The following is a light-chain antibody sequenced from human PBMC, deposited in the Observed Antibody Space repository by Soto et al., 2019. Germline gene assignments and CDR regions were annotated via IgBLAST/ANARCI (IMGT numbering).Light chain of an antibody. CDR2: EGS. J-gene: IGLJ2*01. CDR3: CSYAGSRVV. CDR1: SSGVGSYNL. Sequence: QSALTQPASVSGSPGQSITISCTGTSSGVGSYNLVSWYQQHPGKAPKLMIYEGSKRPSGVSNRFSGSKSGNTASLTISGLQAEDEADYYCCSYAGSRVVFGGGTKVTVL. V-gene: IGLV2-23*01.